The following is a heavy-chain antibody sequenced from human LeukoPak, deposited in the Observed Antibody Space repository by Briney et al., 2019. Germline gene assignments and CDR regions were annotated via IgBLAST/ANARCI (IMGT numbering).Heavy chain of an antibody. CDR2: ISGSSGST. Sequence: GGSLRLSCAASGFTFSSYAMSWVRQAPGKGLEWVSAISGSSGSTYYADSVKGRFTISRDNSKNTLYLQMNSLRAEDTAVYYCAKDPGGPTYYYDSSGYVYWGQGTLVTVSS. D-gene: IGHD3-22*01. CDR3: AKDPGGPTYYYDSSGYVY. V-gene: IGHV3-23*01. CDR1: GFTFSSYA. J-gene: IGHJ4*02.